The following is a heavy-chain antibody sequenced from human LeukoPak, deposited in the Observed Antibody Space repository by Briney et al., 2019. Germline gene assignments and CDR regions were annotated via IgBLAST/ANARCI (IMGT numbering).Heavy chain of an antibody. V-gene: IGHV3-30*18. CDR2: ISYGGSNK. CDR1: GFTFSSYG. J-gene: IGHJ4*02. CDR3: AKGFVVRGVPATDY. Sequence: GGSLTLSCAASGFTFSSYGMHWVRQAPGKGLEWVAVISYGGSNKYYADSVKGRFTISRDNSKNTLYLQMNSLRAEDTAVYYCAKGFVVRGVPATDYWGQGALVTVSS. D-gene: IGHD3-10*01.